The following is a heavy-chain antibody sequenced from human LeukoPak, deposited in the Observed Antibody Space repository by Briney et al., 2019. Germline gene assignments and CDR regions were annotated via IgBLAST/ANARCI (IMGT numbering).Heavy chain of an antibody. D-gene: IGHD3-22*01. V-gene: IGHV3-74*01. J-gene: IGHJ4*02. CDR1: GFTFSSYW. CDR2: INSDGSST. CDR3: ARDLNPYYYDSSGYYLYY. Sequence: PGGSLRLSCAASGFTFSSYWMHWVRQAPGKGLVWVSRINSDGSSTSYADSVKGRFTISRDNAKNTLHLQMNSLRAEDTAVYYCARDLNPYYYDSSGYYLYYWGQGTLVTVSS.